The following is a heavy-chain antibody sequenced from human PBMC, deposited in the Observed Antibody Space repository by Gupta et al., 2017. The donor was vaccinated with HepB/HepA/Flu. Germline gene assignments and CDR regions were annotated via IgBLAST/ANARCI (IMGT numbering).Heavy chain of an antibody. V-gene: IGHV1-2*02. CDR2: INPNSGGT. J-gene: IGHJ3*02. Sequence: QVQLVQSGAEVKKPGASVKVSCKASGYTFTGYYMHWVRQAPGQGLEWMGWINPNSGGTNYAQKFQGRVTMTRDTSISTAYMELSRLRSDDTAVYYCARGTVVVPAGAPGAFDIWGQGTMVTVSS. CDR3: ARGTVVVPAGAPGAFDI. D-gene: IGHD2-2*01. CDR1: GYTFTGYY.